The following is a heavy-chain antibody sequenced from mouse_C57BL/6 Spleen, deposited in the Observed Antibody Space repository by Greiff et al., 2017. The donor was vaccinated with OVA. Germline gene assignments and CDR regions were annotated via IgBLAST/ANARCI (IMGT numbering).Heavy chain of an antibody. V-gene: IGHV1-7*01. J-gene: IGHJ2*01. CDR1: GYTFTSYW. CDR3: ASVITTVVGPSHFDY. Sequence: QVQLQQSGAELAKPGASVKLSCKASGYTFTSYWMHWVKQRPGQGLEWIGYINPSSGYTKYNQKFKDKATLTADKSSSTAYMQLSSLTYEDSAVYYCASVITTVVGPSHFDYWGQGTTLTVSS. D-gene: IGHD1-1*01. CDR2: INPSSGYT.